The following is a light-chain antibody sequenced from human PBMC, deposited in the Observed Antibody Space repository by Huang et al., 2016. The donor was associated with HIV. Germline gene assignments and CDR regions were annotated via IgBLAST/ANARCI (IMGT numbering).Light chain of an antibody. CDR3: QQYYSYRT. Sequence: AIRMTQSPSSLSASTGDSVNITCRASQDINNFLAWYQQKPGKAPNLWIYADSILETGVPSRFSGSGSGTEFNLSISCLQSEDFATYYCQQYYSYRTFGQGTQVEIK. V-gene: IGKV1-8*01. CDR1: QDINNF. CDR2: ADS. J-gene: IGKJ1*01.